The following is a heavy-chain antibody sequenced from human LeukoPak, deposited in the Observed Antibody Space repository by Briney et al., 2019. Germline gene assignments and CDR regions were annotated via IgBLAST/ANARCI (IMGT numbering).Heavy chain of an antibody. V-gene: IGHV3-15*01. Sequence: GGSLRLSCAASGFTFSNAWMSWVRQAPGKGLEWVGRIKSKTDGGTTDYAAPVKGRFTISRDDSKNTLYLQMNSLKTEDTAVYYCTTDYYGSGSYPDAFDSWGQGTLVTVSS. J-gene: IGHJ3*01. CDR2: IKSKTDGGTT. CDR3: TTDYYGSGSYPDAFDS. D-gene: IGHD3-10*01. CDR1: GFTFSNAW.